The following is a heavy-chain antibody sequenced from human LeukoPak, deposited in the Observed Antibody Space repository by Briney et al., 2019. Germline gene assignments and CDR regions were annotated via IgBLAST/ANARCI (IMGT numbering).Heavy chain of an antibody. CDR3: ARGSEWELMFDY. J-gene: IGHJ4*02. D-gene: IGHD1-26*01. CDR2: IYSGGST. V-gene: IGHV3-53*01. CDR1: GFTFSSYS. Sequence: PGGSLRLSCAASGFTFSSYSMNWVRQAPGKGLEWVSVIYSGGSTYYADSVKGRFTISRDNSKNTLYLQMNSLRAEDTAVYYCARGSEWELMFDYWGQGTLVTVSS.